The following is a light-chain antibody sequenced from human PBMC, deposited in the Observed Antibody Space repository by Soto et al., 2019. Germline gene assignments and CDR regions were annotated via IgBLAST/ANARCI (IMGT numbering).Light chain of an antibody. V-gene: IGKV3-20*01. CDR2: ATS. Sequence: ENVLTQSPGTLSLSPGEIATLSFSASQSISRTYLAWYQQKPVQAPRLLIYATSSRATGIPDRFSGSGSGTDFTLTISRLEPEDFAVYYCQQYGSSSWTFGQGTKVDIK. J-gene: IGKJ1*01. CDR3: QQYGSSSWT. CDR1: QSISRTY.